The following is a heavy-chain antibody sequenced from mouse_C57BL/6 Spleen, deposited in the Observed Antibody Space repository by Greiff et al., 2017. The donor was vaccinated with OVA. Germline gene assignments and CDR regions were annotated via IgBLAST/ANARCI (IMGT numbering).Heavy chain of an antibody. J-gene: IGHJ3*01. D-gene: IGHD1-1*01. CDR2: IWWDDDK. CDR3: ARIRPPYYYGSSLAY. CDR1: GFSLSTFGMG. V-gene: IGHV8-8*01. Sequence: QVQLKECGPGILQPSQTLSLTCSFSGFSLSTFGMGVGWLRQPSGKGLEWLAHIWWDDDKYYNPALKSRLTISKDTSKNQVFLKIANVDTADTATYYCARIRPPYYYGSSLAYWGQGTLVTVSA.